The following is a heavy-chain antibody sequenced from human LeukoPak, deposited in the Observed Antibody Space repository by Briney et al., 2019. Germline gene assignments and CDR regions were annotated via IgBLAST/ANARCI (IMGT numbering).Heavy chain of an antibody. CDR3: ARDGAGNWFDP. CDR1: GYTFTGYY. J-gene: IGHJ5*02. D-gene: IGHD6-19*01. V-gene: IGHV1-2*02. Sequence: ASVKVSSKASGYTFTGYYMHWVRQAPGQGLEWMGWINPNSGGTNYVQKFQGRVTMTRDTSISTAYMELSRLRSDDTAVYYCARDGAGNWFDPWGQGTLVTVSS. CDR2: INPNSGGT.